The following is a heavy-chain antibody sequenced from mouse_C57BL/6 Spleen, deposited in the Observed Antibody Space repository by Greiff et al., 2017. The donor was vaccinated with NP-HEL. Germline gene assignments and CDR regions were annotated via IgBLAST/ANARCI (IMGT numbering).Heavy chain of an antibody. CDR1: GYTFTSYG. J-gene: IGHJ2*01. CDR2: IYPRSGNT. CDR3: ARQFDYLDY. V-gene: IGHV1-81*01. Sequence: QVQLQQPGAELVKPGASVKLSCKASGYTFTSYGISWVKQRTGQGLEWIGEIYPRSGNTYYNKKFKGKATLTADKSSSTAYMELRSLTSEDSAVYYCARQFDYLDYWGQGTTLTVSS.